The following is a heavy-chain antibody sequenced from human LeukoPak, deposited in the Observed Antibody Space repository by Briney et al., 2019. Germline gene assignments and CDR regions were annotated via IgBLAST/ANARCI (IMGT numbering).Heavy chain of an antibody. CDR1: ALTFSSYW. J-gene: IGHJ6*03. CDR3: ASWPRYPIDYYYYYYMHV. D-gene: IGHD3-16*02. CDR2: INSDGSST. Sequence: GGCLMRSCSAAALTFSSYWRHCFRQEAGKERVWVARINSDGSSTRYADSVEGRSTIARGNAKKTMHQQMNSLITEDATVEYFASWPRYPIDYYYYYYMHVWGKGTRVSVS. V-gene: IGHV3-74*01.